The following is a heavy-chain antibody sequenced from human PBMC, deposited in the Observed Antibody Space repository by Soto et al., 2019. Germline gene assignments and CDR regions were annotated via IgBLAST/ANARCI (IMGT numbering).Heavy chain of an antibody. V-gene: IGHV3-48*01. Sequence: GGSLRLSCAASGFSFNSYSMNWVRQAPGKGLEWVSYISSGSMTTYYADSVKGRFTISRDNSKNTFYLQMNSLRAEDTAIYYCAKDLRDIVVVGGATAHWGQGTLVTVSS. D-gene: IGHD2-15*01. CDR2: ISSGSMTT. CDR1: GFSFNSYS. CDR3: AKDLRDIVVVGGATAH. J-gene: IGHJ4*02.